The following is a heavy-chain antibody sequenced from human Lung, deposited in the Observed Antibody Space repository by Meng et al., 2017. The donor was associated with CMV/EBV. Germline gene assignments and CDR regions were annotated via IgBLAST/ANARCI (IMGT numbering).Heavy chain of an antibody. J-gene: IGHJ4*02. V-gene: IGHV5-51*01. CDR3: ARSGVQDTAMIPWDY. CDR1: GYSFTNYW. D-gene: IGHD5-18*01. CDR2: IYPDDSET. Sequence: GESLKISCKGSGYSFTNYWIGWVRQMPGKGLEWMGIIYPDDSETIYSPSFQGRVTISADKSLSTAYLQWSSLKASDTAMYYCARSGVQDTAMIPWDYWGLGXLVTVSS.